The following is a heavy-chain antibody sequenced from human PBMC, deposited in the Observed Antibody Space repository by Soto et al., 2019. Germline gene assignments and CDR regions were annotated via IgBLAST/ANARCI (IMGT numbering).Heavy chain of an antibody. CDR3: AKGRLYGDYGLNIGGLHYFDY. D-gene: IGHD4-17*01. CDR1: GFTLSSYA. J-gene: IGHJ4*02. V-gene: IGHV3-23*01. Sequence: GGSLRLSCVASGFTLSSYAMSWVRQAPGKGLEWVSTFSGSGDGTSYADSVKGRFTISRDNSKNTLYLQMNSLSPEDAAVYYCAKGRLYGDYGLNIGGLHYFDYWGQGTLVTVSS. CDR2: FSGSGDGT.